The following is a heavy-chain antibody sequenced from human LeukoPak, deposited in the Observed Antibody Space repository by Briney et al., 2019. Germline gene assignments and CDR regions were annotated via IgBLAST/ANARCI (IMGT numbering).Heavy chain of an antibody. CDR1: GFTFSSYS. CDR2: ISSSSSYI. Sequence: GGSLRLSCAASGFTFSSYSMNWVRQAPGKGLEWVSSISSSSSYIYYADSVKGRFTISRDNAKNSLYLQMNSLRAEDTAVYYCARAGHGTRRYSAGQGAFDIWGQGTMVTVSS. J-gene: IGHJ3*02. CDR3: ARAGHGTRRYSAGQGAFDI. D-gene: IGHD2-2*02. V-gene: IGHV3-21*01.